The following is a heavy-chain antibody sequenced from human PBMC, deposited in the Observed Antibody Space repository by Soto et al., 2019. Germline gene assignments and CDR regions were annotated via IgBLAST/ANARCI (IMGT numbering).Heavy chain of an antibody. CDR1: GFTFSSYG. Sequence: QVQLVESGGGVVQPGRSLRLSCAASGFTFSSYGMHWVRQAPGKGLESVAVISYDGSNKYYADSVKGRFTISRDNSKNTLYLQMNSLRAEDTAVYYCAKVDYRGSYLDYWGQGTLVTVSS. CDR3: AKVDYRGSYLDY. CDR2: ISYDGSNK. V-gene: IGHV3-30*18. D-gene: IGHD1-26*01. J-gene: IGHJ4*02.